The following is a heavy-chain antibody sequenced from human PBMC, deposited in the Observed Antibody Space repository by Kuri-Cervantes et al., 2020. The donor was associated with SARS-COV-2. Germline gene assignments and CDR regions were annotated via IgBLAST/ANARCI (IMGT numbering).Heavy chain of an antibody. J-gene: IGHJ4*02. CDR3: ARPYCTSSTCYDGTFDS. CDR1: GGTFSSYA. CDR2: IIPLFGTT. Sequence: SVKVSCKASGGTFSSYAVTWVRQAPGRGLEWMGRIIPLFGTTIYAEKFRGRVTLTADKSTNTAYMELSSLRSEDTAVYYCARPYCTSSTCYDGTFDSWGQGTRVT. D-gene: IGHD2-2*01. V-gene: IGHV1-69*06.